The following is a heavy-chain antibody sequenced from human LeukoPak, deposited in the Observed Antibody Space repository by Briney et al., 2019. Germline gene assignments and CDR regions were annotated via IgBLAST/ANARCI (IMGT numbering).Heavy chain of an antibody. D-gene: IGHD3-3*01. Sequence: SVKVSCKASGGTFSSYAISWVRQAPGQGLEWMGGIIPIFGTANYAQKFQGRVTITTDESTSTAYMELSSLRSEDTAVYYCARVADYDFFTWFDPWGPGTLVTVSS. CDR2: IIPIFGTA. CDR1: GGTFSSYA. CDR3: ARVADYDFFTWFDP. J-gene: IGHJ5*02. V-gene: IGHV1-69*05.